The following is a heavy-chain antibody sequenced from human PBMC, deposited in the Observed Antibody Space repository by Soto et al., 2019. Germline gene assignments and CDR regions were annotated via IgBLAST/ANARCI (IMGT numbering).Heavy chain of an antibody. V-gene: IGHV1-2*04. CDR3: ARDRGDPIAVAGKVKYYFDY. J-gene: IGHJ4*02. Sequence: QVPLVQSGAEVKKPGASVKVSCKASGYTFTGYYMHWVRQAPGQGLEWMGWINPNSGGTNYAQKFQGWVTMTRDTSISTAYMELSRLRSDDTAVYYCARDRGDPIAVAGKVKYYFDYWGQGTLVTVSS. CDR1: GYTFTGYY. CDR2: INPNSGGT. D-gene: IGHD6-19*01.